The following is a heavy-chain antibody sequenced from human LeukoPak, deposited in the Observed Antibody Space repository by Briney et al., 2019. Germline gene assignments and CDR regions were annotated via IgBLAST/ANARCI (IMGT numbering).Heavy chain of an antibody. V-gene: IGHV3-21*01. D-gene: IGHD5-24*01. Sequence: GGSLRLSCAASGFTFSSYSMNWVRQAPGKGLEWVSSISSSSSYIYYADSVKGRFTISRDNAKNSLYLQMNSLRAEDTAVYYCARDQRVGYYFDYWGQGTLVTVSS. J-gene: IGHJ4*02. CDR1: GFTFSSYS. CDR3: ARDQRVGYYFDY. CDR2: ISSSSSYI.